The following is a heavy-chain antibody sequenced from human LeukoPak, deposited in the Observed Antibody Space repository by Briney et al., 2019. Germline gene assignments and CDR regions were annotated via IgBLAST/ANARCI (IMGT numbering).Heavy chain of an antibody. V-gene: IGHV4-59*01. J-gene: IGHJ4*02. D-gene: IGHD3-9*01. Sequence: PSETLSLTCTVSGGSISSYYWSWIRQPPGKGLEWIGYIYYSGSTNYNPSLKSRVTISVGTSKNQFSLKLSSVTAADTAVYYCARALPTTIPSLGHDYFDYWGQGTLVTVSS. CDR3: ARALPTTIPSLGHDYFDY. CDR1: GGSISSYY. CDR2: IYYSGST.